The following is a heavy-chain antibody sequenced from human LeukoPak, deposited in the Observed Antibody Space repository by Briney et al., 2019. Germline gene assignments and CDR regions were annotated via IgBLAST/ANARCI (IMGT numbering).Heavy chain of an antibody. D-gene: IGHD3-3*01. CDR2: ISHRGRT. CDR3: ARAARVLRFLEWLLGDNWFDP. CDR1: GGSLSDYY. V-gene: IGHV4-34*01. J-gene: IGHJ5*02. Sequence: PSETLSLTCAVYGGSLSDYYWSWIRQSPGKGLEWIGEISHRGRTYYNLSLKSRVTISLDTSKNQFSLKLSSVTAADTAVYYCARAARVLRFLEWLLGDNWFDPWGQGTLVTVSS.